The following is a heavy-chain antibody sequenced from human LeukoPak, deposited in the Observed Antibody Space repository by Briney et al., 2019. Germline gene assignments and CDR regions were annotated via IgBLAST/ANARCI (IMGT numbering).Heavy chain of an antibody. CDR2: SKSQTDGGTT. CDR3: TTLSYVGGY. J-gene: IGHJ4*02. CDR1: GFTFSNYA. D-gene: IGHD3-10*02. Sequence: GGSLRLSCAASGFTFSNYAMSWVRQAPGKGLEWVGRSKSQTDGGTTDYAAPVKGRFTISRDDSKNTVYLQMNSLKTEDTAIYYCTTLSYVGGYWGQGTLVTVSS. V-gene: IGHV3-15*01.